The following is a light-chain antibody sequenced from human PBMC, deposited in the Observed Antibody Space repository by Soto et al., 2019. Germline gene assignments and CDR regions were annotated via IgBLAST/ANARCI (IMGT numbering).Light chain of an antibody. CDR2: GNN. V-gene: IGLV1-40*01. CDR1: SSNIGAPYD. J-gene: IGLJ2*01. Sequence: QSVLTQPPSVSGAPGQRVTISCTGSSSNIGAPYDVHWYQHLPGAAPKLLIYGNNNRPSGVPDRFSGSKSGTSASLAITGLQAEDEADYYCQSYDNSLSGHVVFGGGTKLTVL. CDR3: QSYDNSLSGHVV.